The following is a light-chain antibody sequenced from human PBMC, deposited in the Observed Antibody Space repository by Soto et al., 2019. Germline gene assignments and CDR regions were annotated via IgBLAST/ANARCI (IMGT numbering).Light chain of an antibody. J-gene: IGLJ1*01. Sequence: QSVLTQPPYVSWAPGHRVTISCTGTSSNIGAGQDVHWYRQLPGAAPKFLISDSNNRASGVPDRFSVSKSGASASLAITGLRAEDEGDYFCQSYGTSLSGLYVFGTGTKVTVL. V-gene: IGLV1-40*01. CDR3: QSYGTSLSGLYV. CDR2: DSN. CDR1: SSNIGAGQD.